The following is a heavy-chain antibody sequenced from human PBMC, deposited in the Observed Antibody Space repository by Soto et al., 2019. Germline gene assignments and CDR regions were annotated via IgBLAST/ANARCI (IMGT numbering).Heavy chain of an antibody. Sequence: QVQLVESGGGVVQPGRSLRLSCAASGFTFSSYGMHWVRQAPGNGLEWVAVISYDGSKKYYADSVKGRFTISRDKSKNTLYLQMNSLRSEDTAVYYCSKDRQLRGASLFDYWGQGTLVTVAS. D-gene: IGHD5-18*01. CDR1: GFTFSSYG. CDR3: SKDRQLRGASLFDY. CDR2: ISYDGSKK. V-gene: IGHV3-30*18. J-gene: IGHJ4*02.